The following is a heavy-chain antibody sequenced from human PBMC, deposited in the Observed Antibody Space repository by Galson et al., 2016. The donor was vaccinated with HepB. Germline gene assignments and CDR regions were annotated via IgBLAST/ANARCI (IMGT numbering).Heavy chain of an antibody. CDR1: GYSFTTYD. CDR3: ARGGFFDSRTILYGIDV. J-gene: IGHJ6*02. CDR2: MNPNSGNT. V-gene: IGHV1-8*01. D-gene: IGHD1-26*01. Sequence: SVKVSCKASGYSFTTYDINWVRQAPGQGLEWLGWMNPNSGNTGYAQKFRGRVTMTRNISISTAYMEVISLRSEDTAVYYCARGGFFDSRTILYGIDVWGQGTTVPVSS.